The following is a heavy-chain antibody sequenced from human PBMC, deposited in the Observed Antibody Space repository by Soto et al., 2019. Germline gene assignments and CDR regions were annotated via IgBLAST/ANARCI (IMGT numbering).Heavy chain of an antibody. CDR1: GFTFSSYG. CDR3: AKDLSYYDSSGPNRV. D-gene: IGHD3-22*01. CDR2: ISYDGSNK. Sequence: GGSLRLSCAASGFTFSSYGMHWVRQAPGKGLEWVAVISYDGSNKYYADSVKGRFTISRDNSKNTLYLQMNSLRAEDTAVYYCAKDLSYYDSSGPNRVWGQGTLVTV. V-gene: IGHV3-30*18. J-gene: IGHJ4*02.